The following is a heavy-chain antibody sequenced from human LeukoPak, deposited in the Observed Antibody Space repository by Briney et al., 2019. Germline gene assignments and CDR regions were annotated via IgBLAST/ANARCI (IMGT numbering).Heavy chain of an antibody. J-gene: IGHJ5*02. Sequence: SETLSLTCAVHGGSFSGYYWSWIRQPPGKGLEWIGEINHSGSTNYNPSLKSRVTISVDTSKNQFSLKLSSVTAADTAVYYCARGIAAAGRSVWFDPWGQGTLVTVSS. CDR3: ARGIAAAGRSVWFDP. CDR1: GGSFSGYY. CDR2: INHSGST. V-gene: IGHV4-34*01. D-gene: IGHD6-13*01.